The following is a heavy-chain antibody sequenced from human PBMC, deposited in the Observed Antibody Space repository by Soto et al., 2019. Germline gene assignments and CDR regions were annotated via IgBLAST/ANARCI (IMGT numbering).Heavy chain of an antibody. Sequence: EVQLVESGGGLVKPGGSLRLSCAASGFSFSTSTMNWVRQAPGKGLEFVSSIGRTGIDRYYIDSVKGRITISRDNAQNSLYLKMNSLSAEDTALYYCVCDDNRRYWGQGTLVTVSS. J-gene: IGHJ4*02. CDR1: GFSFSTST. D-gene: IGHD1-1*01. V-gene: IGHV3-21*01. CDR3: VCDDNRRY. CDR2: IGRTGIDR.